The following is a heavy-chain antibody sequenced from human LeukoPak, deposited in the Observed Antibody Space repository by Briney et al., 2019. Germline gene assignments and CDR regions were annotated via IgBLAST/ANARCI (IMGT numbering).Heavy chain of an antibody. CDR3: TRWELNDAFDI. D-gene: IGHD1-26*01. CDR1: GFTFSDSA. CDR2: IRSKPNNYAT. V-gene: IGHV3-73*01. Sequence: GGSLRLSCAASGFTFSDSAMHWVRQASGKGLEGVGRIRSKPNNYATAYAASVKGRFTISRDDSKNTAYLQMNSLKTEDTAVYYCTRWELNDAFDIWGQGTMVTVSS. J-gene: IGHJ3*02.